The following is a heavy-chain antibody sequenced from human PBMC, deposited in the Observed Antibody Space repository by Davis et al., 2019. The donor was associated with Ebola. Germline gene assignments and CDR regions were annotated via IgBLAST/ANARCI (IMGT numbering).Heavy chain of an antibody. J-gene: IGHJ6*02. CDR1: GYTFTSYD. V-gene: IGHV1-8*01. Sequence: GESLKISCKASGYTFTSYDINWVRQATGQGLEWMGWMNPNSGNTGYAQKFQGRVTMTRNTSISTAYMELSSLRSEDTAVYYCARAAVYHYRVGVYYYGMDVWGQGTTFTVSS. CDR3: ARAAVYHYRVGVYYYGMDV. D-gene: IGHD4-11*01. CDR2: MNPNSGNT.